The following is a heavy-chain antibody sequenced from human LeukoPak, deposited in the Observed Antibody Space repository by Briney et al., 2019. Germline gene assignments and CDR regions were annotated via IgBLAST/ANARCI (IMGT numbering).Heavy chain of an antibody. CDR2: IYYSGST. CDR1: GGSISSGGYY. D-gene: IGHD3-22*01. V-gene: IGHV4-31*03. Sequence: SETLSLTCTVSGGSISSGGYYWSWIRQHPGKGLEWIGSIYYSGSTYYNPSLKSRVTISVDTSKNQFSLKLSSVTAADTAVYYCARGESLIVVASDAFDIRGQGTMVTVSS. CDR3: ARGESLIVVASDAFDI. J-gene: IGHJ3*02.